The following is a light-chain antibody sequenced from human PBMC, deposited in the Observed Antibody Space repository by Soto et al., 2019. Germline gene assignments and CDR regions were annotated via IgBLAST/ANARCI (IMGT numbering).Light chain of an antibody. Sequence: EIVLTQSPGTLSLSPGERATLSCRASQSVSSSYLAWYQQKPGQAPRLLMYGASSRATGISDRFSGSGSGTDLTLTISRLEPEDFAMYYCQQYGDLPRTFGQGTKVEIK. CDR1: QSVSSSY. CDR2: GAS. J-gene: IGKJ1*01. V-gene: IGKV3-20*01. CDR3: QQYGDLPRT.